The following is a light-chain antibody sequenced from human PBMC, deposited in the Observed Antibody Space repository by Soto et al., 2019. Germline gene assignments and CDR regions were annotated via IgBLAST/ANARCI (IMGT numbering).Light chain of an antibody. J-gene: IGLJ1*01. CDR1: SSDVGGYNY. CDR2: DVS. Sequence: QSVLAQPASVSGSPGQSITISCTGSSSDVGGYNYVSWYQQHPGKAPKLMIYDVSNRPSGVSNRSSGSKSGNTASLTISGLQAEDEADYYCSSYTSTATLLFGTGTNVPV. V-gene: IGLV2-14*01. CDR3: SSYTSTATLL.